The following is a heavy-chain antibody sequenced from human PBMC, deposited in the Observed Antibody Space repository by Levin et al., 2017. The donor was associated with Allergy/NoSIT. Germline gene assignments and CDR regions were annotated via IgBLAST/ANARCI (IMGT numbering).Heavy chain of an antibody. V-gene: IGHV3-74*01. D-gene: IGHD2-2*01. CDR2: IFIDWTT. CDR3: ARGGCDRTSCLDH. J-gene: IGHJ4*02. Sequence: GESLKISCTASAFTFRNYYMHWVRQAPGLGLVWVSNIFIDWTTNYADSVKGRFTIARDNAKNTLYLQMNSLGEEDTAVCFCARGGCDRTSCLDHWGQGILVTVSS. CDR1: AFTFRNYY.